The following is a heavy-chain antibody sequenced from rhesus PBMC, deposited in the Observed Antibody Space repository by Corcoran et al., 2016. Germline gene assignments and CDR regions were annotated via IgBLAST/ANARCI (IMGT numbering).Heavy chain of an antibody. D-gene: IGHD6S26*01. CDR2: VYGSGGRT. Sequence: QVQLQESGPGLVKPSETLSLTCAVSGGSISSNYWSWIRQAPGKGLEWLGRVYGSGGRTDYNPSLKSRVTSSTDTSKNQFSLKLSSVTAADTAVYYCASGSGWSSFDYWGQGVLVTVSS. V-gene: IGHV4-160*01. J-gene: IGHJ4*01. CDR3: ASGSGWSSFDY. CDR1: GGSISSNY.